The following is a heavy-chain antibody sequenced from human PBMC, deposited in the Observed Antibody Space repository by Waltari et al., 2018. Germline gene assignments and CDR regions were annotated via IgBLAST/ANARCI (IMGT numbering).Heavy chain of an antibody. J-gene: IGHJ6*02. D-gene: IGHD4-17*01. CDR1: GFTVSTNY. CDR2: IYTGGDT. V-gene: IGHV3-53*01. CDR3: ARGWIGTTSLGHDGMDV. Sequence: EVQLVESGGGLIQPGGSLRLSCAVSGFTVSTNYMSWVRQAPGKGLEWVPGIYTGGDTYYADSVKGRFSISRDNSKNTLYLQMNSLRVEDTAIYYCARGWIGTTSLGHDGMDVWGQGTTVTVSS.